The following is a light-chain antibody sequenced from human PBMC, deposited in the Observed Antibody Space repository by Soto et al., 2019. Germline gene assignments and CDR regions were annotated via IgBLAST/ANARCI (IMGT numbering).Light chain of an antibody. J-gene: IGKJ5*01. CDR1: QSVGSF. CDR3: QQRNSWPPTFT. Sequence: EIVFTQSPSTLSLSPGERATLSCRASQSVGSFLAWYQQKPGQAPRLLIYDTSIRATGIPARFSGSGSGTDFTLTISSLEPEDFAVYYCQQRNSWPPTFTFGQGTRLENK. CDR2: DTS. V-gene: IGKV3-11*01.